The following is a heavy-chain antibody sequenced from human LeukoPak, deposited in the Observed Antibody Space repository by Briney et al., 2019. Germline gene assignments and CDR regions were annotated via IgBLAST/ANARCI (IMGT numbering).Heavy chain of an antibody. Sequence: GGSLRLSCAASGITFSSHAMSWVRQAPGKGLEWVSLISGSGGHTYYGDSVKGRFTISRDNSTNRLYLQMNSLRPEDTAVYYCAKGLVWSGYPRRMDVWGKGTTVTVSS. CDR2: ISGSGGHT. CDR1: GITFSSHA. V-gene: IGHV3-23*01. J-gene: IGHJ6*03. CDR3: AKGLVWSGYPRRMDV. D-gene: IGHD3-3*01.